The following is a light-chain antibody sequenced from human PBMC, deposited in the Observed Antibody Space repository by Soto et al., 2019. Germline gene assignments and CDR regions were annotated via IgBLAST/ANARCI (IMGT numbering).Light chain of an antibody. CDR1: SSDVGGYNY. J-gene: IGLJ3*02. CDR3: SSRATKAGGDNWV. V-gene: IGLV2-8*01. Sequence: QSALTQPPSASGSPGQSVTIACTGTSSDVGGYNYVSWYQQHPGKAPKLMIYEVTKRPSGVPNRFSGSKSGNTASLTVSGLQAEDEADYYCSSRATKAGGDNWVFGGGTKLTVL. CDR2: EVT.